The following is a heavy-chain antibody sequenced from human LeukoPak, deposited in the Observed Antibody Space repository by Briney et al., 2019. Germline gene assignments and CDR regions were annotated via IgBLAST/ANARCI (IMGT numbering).Heavy chain of an antibody. J-gene: IGHJ4*02. Sequence: GGSLRLSCTASGFTFSNYAMSWVRQAPGKGLEWVSSISGSGGGTYYADSVRGRFTISRDNSKNTLYLQMNSLKTEDTAVYYCTTSSGSFDYWGQGTLVTVSS. CDR3: TTSSGSFDY. V-gene: IGHV3-23*01. D-gene: IGHD3-22*01. CDR1: GFTFSNYA. CDR2: ISGSGGGT.